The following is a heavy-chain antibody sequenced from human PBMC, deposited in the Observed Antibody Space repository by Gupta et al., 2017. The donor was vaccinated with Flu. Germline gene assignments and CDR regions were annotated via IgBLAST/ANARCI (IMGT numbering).Heavy chain of an antibody. CDR2: IVSVATT. CDR1: FSGNSGY. Sequence: FSGNSGYMNWVRQAQGKGLEWVAVIVSVATTRYADSLRGRFTISTDSIKNTLYLHMKTLTVEDTAVYYCARDDDREPASLFWGQGVLVPVS. J-gene: IGHJ4*02. V-gene: IGHV3-53*01. D-gene: IGHD1-1*01. CDR3: ARDDDREPASLF.